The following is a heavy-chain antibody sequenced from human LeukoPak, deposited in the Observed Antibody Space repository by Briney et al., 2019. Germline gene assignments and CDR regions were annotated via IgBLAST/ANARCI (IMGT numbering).Heavy chain of an antibody. CDR3: ARDTTALDLWSGYGH. D-gene: IGHD3-3*01. CDR2: IKQDGSEK. J-gene: IGHJ4*02. V-gene: IGHV3-7*01. Sequence: PGGSLRLSCAVSGFTLSNFWMAWVRQAPGKGLEWVANIKQDGSEKYYVDSVKGRFTISRDNAKNSLYLQMNSLRAEDTAVYYCARDTTALDLWSGYGHWGQGTLVTVSS. CDR1: GFTLSNFW.